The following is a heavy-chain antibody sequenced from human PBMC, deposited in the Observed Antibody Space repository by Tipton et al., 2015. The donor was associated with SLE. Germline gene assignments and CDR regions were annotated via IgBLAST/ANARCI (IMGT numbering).Heavy chain of an antibody. V-gene: IGHV3-23*01. CDR1: GGSISSYY. D-gene: IGHD3-10*01. Sequence: LSLTCTVSGGSISSYYWSWIRQPPGKGLEWVSAISGSGGSTYYADSVKGRFTISRDNSKNTLYLQMNSLRAEDTAVYYCAKDLLLWFGETVDYWGQGTLVTVSS. CDR3: AKDLLLWFGETVDY. CDR2: ISGSGGST. J-gene: IGHJ4*02.